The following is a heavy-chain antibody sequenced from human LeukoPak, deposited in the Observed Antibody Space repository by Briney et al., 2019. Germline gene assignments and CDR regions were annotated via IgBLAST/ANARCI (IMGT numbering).Heavy chain of an antibody. J-gene: IGHJ4*02. CDR2: ISKDGSKK. V-gene: IGHV3-30-3*01. CDR1: GFAFRNFA. Sequence: GTSLRLSCAASGFAFRNFAMHWVRQAPGKGLEWVAVISKDGSKKYYADSVQGRFTVSRDNSQNTLSLQMNSLRPEDTAVFYCARKGSSSWYGGGWAYWGQGILVTVSS. D-gene: IGHD6-13*01. CDR3: ARKGSSSWYGGGWAY.